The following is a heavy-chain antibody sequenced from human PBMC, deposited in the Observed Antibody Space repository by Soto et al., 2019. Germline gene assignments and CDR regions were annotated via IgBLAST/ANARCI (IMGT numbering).Heavy chain of an antibody. CDR1: GYTFTCYY. D-gene: IGHD6-13*01. Sequence: GASVKVSCKPSGYTFTCYYMHWVRQAPGQGLEWMGWINPNSGGTNYAQKFQGWVTMTRDTSISTAYMELSRLRSDDTAVYYCARAGGYRGYYYYGMDVWGQGTTVTVSS. J-gene: IGHJ6*02. CDR3: ARAGGYRGYYYYGMDV. V-gene: IGHV1-2*04. CDR2: INPNSGGT.